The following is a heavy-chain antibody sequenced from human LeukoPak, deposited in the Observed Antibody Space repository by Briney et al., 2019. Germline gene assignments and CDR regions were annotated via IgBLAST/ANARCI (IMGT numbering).Heavy chain of an antibody. D-gene: IGHD3-10*01. CDR2: IWYDGSNK. CDR3: ARGGRQRWYYYARKAFDI. Sequence: PGRSLRLSCAASGFTFSSYGMHWVRQAPGKGLEGVAVIWYDGSNKYYADSVKGRFTISRDNSKNTLYLQMNSLRAEDTAVYYCARGGRQRWYYYARKAFDIWGQGTMVTVSS. CDR1: GFTFSSYG. J-gene: IGHJ3*02. V-gene: IGHV3-33*01.